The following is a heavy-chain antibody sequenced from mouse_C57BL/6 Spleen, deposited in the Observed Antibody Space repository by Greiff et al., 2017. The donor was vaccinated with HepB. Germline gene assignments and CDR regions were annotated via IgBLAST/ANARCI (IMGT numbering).Heavy chain of an antibody. J-gene: IGHJ1*03. V-gene: IGHV5-6*02. D-gene: IGHD1-1*01. CDR1: GFTFSSYG. CDR3: ARPRLDYYGSSYWYFDV. Sequence: DVKLVDSGGDLVKPGGSLKLSCAASGFTFSSYGMSWVRQTPDKRLEWVATISSGGSYTYYPDSVKGRFTISRDNAKNTLYLQMSSLKSEDTAMYYCARPRLDYYGSSYWYFDVWGTGTTVTVSS. CDR2: ISSGGSYT.